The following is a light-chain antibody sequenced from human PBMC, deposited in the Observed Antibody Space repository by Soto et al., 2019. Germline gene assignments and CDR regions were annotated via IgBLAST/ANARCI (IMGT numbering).Light chain of an antibody. CDR2: DAS. CDR1: QSVRNNY. CDR3: QLFATSPPYT. J-gene: IGKJ2*01. Sequence: ENVLTQSPATLSLSPGERATLSCRASQSVRNNYLAWYQQRPGQAPRLLIYDASIRFTGIPDRFSGSGSGTEFTLTISRLEPEDFAVYYCQLFATSPPYTFGQGTKLEIK. V-gene: IGKV3-20*01.